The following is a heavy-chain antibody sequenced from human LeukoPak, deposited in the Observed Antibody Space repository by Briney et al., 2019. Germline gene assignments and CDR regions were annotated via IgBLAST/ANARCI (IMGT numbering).Heavy chain of an antibody. J-gene: IGHJ6*03. Sequence: GGSLRLPCAASGFTFSSYAMNWVRQAPGKGLEWVSAISGSGGGTYYADSVKGRFTISRDNSKNTLYLQMNSLRAEDTAVYYCAKNRENYYYMDVWGKGTTVTVSS. D-gene: IGHD5-24*01. CDR2: ISGSGGGT. V-gene: IGHV3-23*01. CDR1: GFTFSSYA. CDR3: AKNRENYYYMDV.